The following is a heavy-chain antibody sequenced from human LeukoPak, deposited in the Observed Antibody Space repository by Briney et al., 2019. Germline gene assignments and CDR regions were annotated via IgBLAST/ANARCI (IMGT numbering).Heavy chain of an antibody. CDR1: GGSFSGYY. CDR3: ARVPCSNYRNNWFDP. CDR2: INHSGST. V-gene: IGHV4-34*01. J-gene: IGHJ5*02. D-gene: IGHD4-11*01. Sequence: SETLSLTCAVYGGSFSGYYWSWIRQPPGKGLEWIGEINHSGSTNYNPSLKSRVTISVDTSKNQFSLKLSSVTAADTAVYYCARVPCSNYRNNWFDPWGQGTLVTVSS.